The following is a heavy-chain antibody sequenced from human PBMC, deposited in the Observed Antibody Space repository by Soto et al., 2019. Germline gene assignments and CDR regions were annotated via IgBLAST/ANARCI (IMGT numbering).Heavy chain of an antibody. Sequence: SETLSLTCTVSGVSISSSSYYWGWIRQPPGKGLEWIGSIYYSGSTYYNPSLKSRVTISVDTSKNQFSLKLSSVTAADTAVYYCARLDSSSWYVPHYYYYGMDVWGQGTTVTVS. CDR2: IYYSGST. D-gene: IGHD6-13*01. CDR1: GVSISSSSYY. V-gene: IGHV4-39*01. CDR3: ARLDSSSWYVPHYYYYGMDV. J-gene: IGHJ6*02.